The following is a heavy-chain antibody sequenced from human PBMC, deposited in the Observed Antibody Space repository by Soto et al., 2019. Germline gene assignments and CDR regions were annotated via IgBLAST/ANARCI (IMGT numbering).Heavy chain of an antibody. CDR1: GFTFSSYA. CDR3: GREGGGNGGGNAVWAF. D-gene: IGHD3-16*01. J-gene: IGHJ6*04. Sequence: PGGSLRLSCAASGFTFSSYAMHWVRQAPGKGLEWVAVISYDGSNKYYADSVKGRFTISRDNSKNTLYLQMNSLRAEDTAVYYWGREGGGNGGGNAVWAFGGKGPTVPVSS. V-gene: IGHV3-30-3*01. CDR2: ISYDGSNK.